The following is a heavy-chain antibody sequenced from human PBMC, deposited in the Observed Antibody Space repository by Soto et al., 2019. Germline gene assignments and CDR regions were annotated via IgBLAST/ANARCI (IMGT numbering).Heavy chain of an antibody. CDR2: IIPIFGTA. J-gene: IGHJ5*02. V-gene: IGHV1-69*01. Sequence: QVQLVQSGAEVKKPGSSVKVSCKASGGTFSSYAISWVRQAPGPGLEWMGGIIPIFGTANYAQKFHGRITITADESTSTAYLELGSLRSEDTAVYYGAREKEYSSSSAWFDPWGQGTLVTVAS. CDR3: AREKEYSSSSAWFDP. CDR1: GGTFSSYA. D-gene: IGHD6-6*01.